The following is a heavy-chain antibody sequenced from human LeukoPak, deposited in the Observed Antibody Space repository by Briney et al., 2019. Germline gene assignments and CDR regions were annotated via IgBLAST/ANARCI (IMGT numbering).Heavy chain of an antibody. CDR1: GYTFTGYY. Sequence: ASVKVSCKASGYTFTGYYIHWVRQAPGQGLEWMGWINPNRGGTNYAQKFQGRVTMTRDTSISTAYMELSRLIFDDTAVYYCARHILGGHAEVDYGGQGTLVTVSS. CDR2: INPNRGGT. CDR3: ARHILGGHAEVDY. J-gene: IGHJ4*02. D-gene: IGHD3-9*01. V-gene: IGHV1-2*02.